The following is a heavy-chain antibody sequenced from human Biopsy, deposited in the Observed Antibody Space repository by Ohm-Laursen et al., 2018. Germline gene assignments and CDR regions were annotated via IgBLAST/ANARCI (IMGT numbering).Heavy chain of an antibody. Sequence: SLRLSCAASGFTFGDSAMHWVRQASGKGLEWIGRIRSKVNNYATAYAASVTGRFTISRDDSKSTAYLQMNSPKTEDTAVYYCTTYDNSGDYRDYWGQGTQVTVSS. CDR2: IRSKVNNYAT. J-gene: IGHJ4*02. V-gene: IGHV3-73*01. CDR1: GFTFGDSA. D-gene: IGHD4-23*01. CDR3: TTYDNSGDYRDY.